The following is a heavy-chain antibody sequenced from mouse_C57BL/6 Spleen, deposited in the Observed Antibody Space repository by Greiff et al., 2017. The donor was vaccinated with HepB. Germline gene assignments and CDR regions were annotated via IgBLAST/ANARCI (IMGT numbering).Heavy chain of an antibody. CDR3: ARPLGFAFAY. V-gene: IGHV5-17*01. Sequence: EVKLMESGGGLVKPGGSLKLSCAASGFTFSDYGMHWVRQAPDKGLEWVAYISSGSSTIYYADTVKGRFTISRDNAKNTLFLQMTSLRSEDTAMYYCARPLGFAFAYWGQGTLVTVSA. J-gene: IGHJ3*01. CDR2: ISSGSSTI. D-gene: IGHD3-1*01. CDR1: GFTFSDYG.